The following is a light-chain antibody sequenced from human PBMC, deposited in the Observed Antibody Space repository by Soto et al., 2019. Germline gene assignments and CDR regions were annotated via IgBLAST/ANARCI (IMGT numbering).Light chain of an antibody. CDR3: TSWTSTSTYV. V-gene: IGLV2-14*03. Sequence: LTQDASVSGSPGQSITISCTGTSSDVGGFNYVSWYQQHPGKAPKLMIYDVFTRPSGVSNRFSGSKSGNTASLTISALQAEDEADYYCTSWTSTSTYVFGSGTKVTVL. CDR1: SSDVGGFNY. J-gene: IGLJ1*01. CDR2: DVF.